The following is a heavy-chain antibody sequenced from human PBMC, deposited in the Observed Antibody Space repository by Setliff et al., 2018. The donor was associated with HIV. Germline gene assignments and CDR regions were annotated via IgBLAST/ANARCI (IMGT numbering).Heavy chain of an antibody. J-gene: IGHJ3*02. CDR2: ISWNSGSI. Sequence: PGGSLRLSCAASGLNVSVNYMSWVRQAPGKGLEWVSGISWNSGSIGYADSVKGRFTISRDNARNSLYLQMNSLKTEDTALYYCTKDTTAGSYDSSGYYYGAYAFDIWGQGTMVTVSS. CDR3: TKDTTAGSYDSSGYYYGAYAFDI. D-gene: IGHD3-22*01. V-gene: IGHV3-9*01. CDR1: GLNVSVNY.